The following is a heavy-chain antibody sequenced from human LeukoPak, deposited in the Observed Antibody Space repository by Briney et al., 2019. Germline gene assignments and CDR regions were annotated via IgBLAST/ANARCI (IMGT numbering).Heavy chain of an antibody. CDR3: AKNPTGFPNWFDP. J-gene: IGHJ5*02. CDR1: GGSISSDGYW. V-gene: IGHV4-39*01. Sequence: PSETLSLTCTVSGGSISSDGYWCAWIRRPPGKGLEPLGSISYSGTTEYNPSIKSRVTISADTSKNQFSLKVTSATAADTATYCCAKNPTGFPNWFDPWGQGTLVTVSS. CDR2: ISYSGTT. D-gene: IGHD1-14*01.